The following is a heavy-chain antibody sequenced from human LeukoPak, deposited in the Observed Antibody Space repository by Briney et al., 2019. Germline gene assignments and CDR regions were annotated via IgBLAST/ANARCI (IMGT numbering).Heavy chain of an antibody. J-gene: IGHJ5*02. CDR2: IYHSGST. V-gene: IGHV4-30-2*01. CDR3: ARHTSGYSGDLDP. CDR1: GGSISSGGYC. Sequence: SETLPLTCTVSGGSISSGGYCWSWIRQPPGKGLEWIGYIYHSGSTYYNPSLKSRVTISVDRSKNQFSLKLSSVTAADTAIYYCARHTSGYSGDLDPWGQGTLVTVSS. D-gene: IGHD1-26*01.